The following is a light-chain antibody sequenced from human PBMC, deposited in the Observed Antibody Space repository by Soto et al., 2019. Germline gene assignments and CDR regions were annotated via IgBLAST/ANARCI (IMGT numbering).Light chain of an antibody. CDR2: DAS. Sequence: EIVLTQSPATLSLSPGEIATLSFSASQSVSSYLAWYQQKPGQAPRLLIYDASNRATGIPARFSGSGSGTDFTLTISSLEPEDFAVYYCQQYGSSPPFTFGQGTKVDIK. J-gene: IGKJ1*01. CDR3: QQYGSSPPFT. V-gene: IGKV3-11*01. CDR1: QSVSSY.